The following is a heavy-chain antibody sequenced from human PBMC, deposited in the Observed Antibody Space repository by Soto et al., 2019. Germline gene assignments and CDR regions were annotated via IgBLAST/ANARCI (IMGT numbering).Heavy chain of an antibody. J-gene: IGHJ6*02. CDR2: INSDGSST. D-gene: IGHD3-16*02. Sequence: GESLKISCAASGFTFSSYWMHWVRQAPGKGLVWVSRINSDGSSTSYADSVKGRFTISRDNAKNTLYLQMNSLRAEDTAVYYCARVVQVYYYYGMDVWGQGTTVTVSS. V-gene: IGHV3-74*01. CDR3: ARVVQVYYYYGMDV. CDR1: GFTFSSYW.